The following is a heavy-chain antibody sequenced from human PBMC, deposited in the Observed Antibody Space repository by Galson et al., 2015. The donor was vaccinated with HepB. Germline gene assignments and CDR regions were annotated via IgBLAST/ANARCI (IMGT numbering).Heavy chain of an antibody. Sequence: SLRLSCAVSGFTFSSYWMTWVRQAPGKGLEWVANIKQDGSETYYVDSLKGRFTISGDNAKKSLYLQMNSLRAEDTAVYYCARAKGEILTGPEHFEYWGQGALVTVSS. D-gene: IGHD3-9*01. CDR3: ARAKGEILTGPEHFEY. CDR1: GFTFSSYW. CDR2: IKQDGSET. J-gene: IGHJ4*02. V-gene: IGHV3-7*03.